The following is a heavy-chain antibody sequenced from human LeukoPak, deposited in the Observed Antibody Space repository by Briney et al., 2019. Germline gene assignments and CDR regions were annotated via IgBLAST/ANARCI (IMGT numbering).Heavy chain of an antibody. CDR2: ISSDESIT. Sequence: TGGSLRLSCAASGFTFSNYWMHWVRQAPGKGLVWVSRISSDESITSYADSVKGRFTISRDNAKDTLFLQMNGLRAEDTAVYYCARLTSFDYWGQGTLVTVSS. D-gene: IGHD2-21*02. CDR1: GFTFSNYW. CDR3: ARLTSFDY. V-gene: IGHV3-74*01. J-gene: IGHJ4*02.